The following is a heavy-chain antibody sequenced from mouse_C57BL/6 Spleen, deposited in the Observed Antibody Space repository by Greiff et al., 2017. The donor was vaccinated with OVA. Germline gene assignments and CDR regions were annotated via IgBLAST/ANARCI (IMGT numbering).Heavy chain of an antibody. J-gene: IGHJ2*01. CDR3: ARWSNYFY. D-gene: IGHD2-5*01. Sequence: VQLQQPGAELVMPGASVKLSCKASGYTFTSYWMHWVKQRPGQGLGWIGEIDPSDSYTNYNQKFKGKSTLTVDKSSSTAYMQLSSLTSEDSAVYYCARWSNYFYWGQGTTLTVSS. CDR2: IDPSDSYT. CDR1: GYTFTSYW. V-gene: IGHV1-69*01.